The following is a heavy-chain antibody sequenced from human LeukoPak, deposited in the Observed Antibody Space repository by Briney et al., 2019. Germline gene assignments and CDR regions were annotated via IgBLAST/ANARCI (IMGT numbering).Heavy chain of an antibody. D-gene: IGHD3-3*01. Sequence: GGSLRLSCAASGFTLSSYAIHWVRQAPGKGLEWVAVVSYDGSEKYYAESVKGRFTISRDNSKNTLYLQMNSLRADDTAVYYCAKDRNHDFWSGYFDYWGQGTLVTVSS. V-gene: IGHV3-30*04. J-gene: IGHJ4*02. CDR1: GFTLSSYA. CDR2: VSYDGSEK. CDR3: AKDRNHDFWSGYFDY.